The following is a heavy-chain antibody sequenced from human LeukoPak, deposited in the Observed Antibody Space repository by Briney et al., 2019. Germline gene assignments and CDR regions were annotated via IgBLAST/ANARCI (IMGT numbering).Heavy chain of an antibody. V-gene: IGHV3-7*01. Sequence: GGSLRLSCAASGLIFSKYWMTWVRQAPGKGLEWVASIKPDGSEKYYLDSVKGRFTISRDNARDSLYLQMNSLRDDDTSVYFCARDASAFYWGRGTLVTVSS. J-gene: IGHJ4*02. CDR2: IKPDGSEK. CDR3: ARDASAFY. CDR1: GLIFSKYW. D-gene: IGHD6-19*01.